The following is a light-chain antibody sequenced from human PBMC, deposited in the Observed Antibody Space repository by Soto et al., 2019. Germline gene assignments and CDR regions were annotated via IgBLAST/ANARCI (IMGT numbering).Light chain of an antibody. CDR2: SAS. CDR1: QGISSF. Sequence: DIQLTQSPSFLSASVGDRVTITCRAGQGISSFLAWYQQKPGKAPKLLIHSASSLQSGVPSTFSGSGSGTEFTLTISSLQSEDFATYYCQQLHSFPLTFGGGTKVEI. V-gene: IGKV1-9*01. J-gene: IGKJ4*01. CDR3: QQLHSFPLT.